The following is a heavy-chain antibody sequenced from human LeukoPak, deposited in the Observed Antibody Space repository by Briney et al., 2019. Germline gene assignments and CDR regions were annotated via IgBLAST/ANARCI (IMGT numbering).Heavy chain of an antibody. V-gene: IGHV4-59*08. Sequence: SETLSLTCTVSGRSISSYYWSWTRQPPGKGLEWIGYIYYSGSTNYNPSLKSRVTISVDTSKNQFSLRLSSVTAADTGVYYCARRGGSGTLFGGYYFDNWGQGTPVTVSS. CDR1: GRSISSYY. D-gene: IGHD3-10*01. CDR2: IYYSGST. J-gene: IGHJ4*02. CDR3: ARRGGSGTLFGGYYFDN.